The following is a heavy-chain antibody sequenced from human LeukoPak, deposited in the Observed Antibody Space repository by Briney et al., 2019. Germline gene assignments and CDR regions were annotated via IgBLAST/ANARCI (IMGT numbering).Heavy chain of an antibody. CDR1: GFTFSTYT. CDR2: IWANSGST. Sequence: AGGSLRLSCAASGFTFSTYTMSWVRQAPGKGLEWVSYIWANSGSTYYADSVKGRFTISRDNAKDSLYLQMNSLRREDTAVYYCAREIGGYYFDNWGQGTLVTVSS. D-gene: IGHD2/OR15-2a*01. V-gene: IGHV3-48*01. CDR3: AREIGGYYFDN. J-gene: IGHJ4*02.